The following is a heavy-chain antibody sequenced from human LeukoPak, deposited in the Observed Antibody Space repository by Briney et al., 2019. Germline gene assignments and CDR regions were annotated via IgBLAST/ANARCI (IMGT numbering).Heavy chain of an antibody. D-gene: IGHD6-6*01. CDR3: ARGESSSPENAFDI. CDR1: GGSISSGGYS. CDR2: IYYSGST. V-gene: IGHV4-30-4*08. J-gene: IGHJ3*02. Sequence: SQTLSLTCAVSGGSISSGGYSWSWIRQPPGKGLEWIGYIYYSGSTYYNPSLKSRVTISVDTSKNQFSLKLSSVTAADTAVYYCARGESSSPENAFDIWGQGTMVTVSS.